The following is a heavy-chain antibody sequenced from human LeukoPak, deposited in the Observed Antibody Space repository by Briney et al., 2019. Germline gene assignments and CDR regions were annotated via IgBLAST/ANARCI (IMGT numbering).Heavy chain of an antibody. CDR3: ARDDIAAAGYYFDY. Sequence: ASVKVSCKASGYTFTSYAMHWVRQAPGQRLERMGWINAGNGNTKYSQKFQGRVTITRDTSASTAYMELSSLRSEDTAVYYCARDDIAAAGYYFDYWGQGTLVTVSS. CDR2: INAGNGNT. CDR1: GYTFTSYA. D-gene: IGHD6-13*01. J-gene: IGHJ4*02. V-gene: IGHV1-3*01.